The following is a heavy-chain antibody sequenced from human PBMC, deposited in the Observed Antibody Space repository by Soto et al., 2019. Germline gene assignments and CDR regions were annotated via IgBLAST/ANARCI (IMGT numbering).Heavy chain of an antibody. Sequence: PGGSLRLSCAASGFTFDDYTMHWVRQAPGKGLEWVSLISWDGGSTYYADSVKGRFTISRDNSKNSLYLQMNSLRTEDTALYYCAKSGSSSWNPDYWGQGTLVTVSS. D-gene: IGHD6-13*01. CDR1: GFTFDDYT. J-gene: IGHJ4*02. CDR2: ISWDGGST. CDR3: AKSGSSSWNPDY. V-gene: IGHV3-43*01.